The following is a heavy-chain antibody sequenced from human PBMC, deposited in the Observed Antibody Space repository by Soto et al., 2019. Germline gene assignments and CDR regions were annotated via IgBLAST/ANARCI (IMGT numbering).Heavy chain of an antibody. CDR2: IWYDGGSE. CDR1: GFTFSAYG. J-gene: IGHJ5*02. D-gene: IGHD2-2*01. Sequence: ESGGGVVQPGRSLRLSCAASGFTFSAYGMHWVRQAPGEGLGWVAVIWYDGGSEYYADSVEGRFTVSRDNAKNTVYLHMDTLRGDDTAVYYCARAHGPSLGSCLDLWGQGTLVTVSA. CDR3: ARAHGPSLGSCLDL. V-gene: IGHV3-33*01.